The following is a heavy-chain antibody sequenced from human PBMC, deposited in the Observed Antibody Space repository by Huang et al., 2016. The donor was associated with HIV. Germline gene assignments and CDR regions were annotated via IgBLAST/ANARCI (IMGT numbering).Heavy chain of an antibody. J-gene: IGHJ4*02. CDR2: ISDNGGKK. V-gene: IGHV3-30*04. D-gene: IGHD4-4*01. Sequence: QVNLVESGGGVVQPGISLRLSCAASGFTFRTYTFHWVRQAPGKGLEWVAGISDNGGKKFYADSVKGRFTISRDNSKNTVYLEVSSPRPEDSAVYYCTREFTTSVQFFDLWGQGTLVTVSS. CDR3: TREFTTSVQFFDL. CDR1: GFTFRTYT.